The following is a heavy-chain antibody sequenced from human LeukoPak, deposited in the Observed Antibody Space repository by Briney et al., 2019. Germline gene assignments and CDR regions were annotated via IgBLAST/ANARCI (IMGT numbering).Heavy chain of an antibody. V-gene: IGHV3-7*01. Sequence: PGGSLRLSCAASGFIIISYRMSWVRQAPGKGLEWVANIKQDGSEKYYVDSVKGRFTISRDNAKNSLYLQMNSLRAEDTAVYYCAREMATMKGYFDYWGQGTLVTVSS. CDR3: AREMATMKGYFDY. J-gene: IGHJ4*02. CDR1: GFIIISYR. CDR2: IKQDGSEK. D-gene: IGHD5-24*01.